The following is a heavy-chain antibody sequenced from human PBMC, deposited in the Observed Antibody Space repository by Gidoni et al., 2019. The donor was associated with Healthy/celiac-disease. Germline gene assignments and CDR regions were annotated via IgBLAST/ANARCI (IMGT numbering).Heavy chain of an antibody. CDR2: ISYDGSNK. J-gene: IGHJ6*02. CDR1: GFTFRSYA. Sequence: QVQLVESGGGVVQPGRSLRLSCAASGFTFRSYAMHWVRQAPGKGLEWVAVISYDGSNKYYADSVKGRFTISRDNSKNTLYLQMNSLRAEDTAVYYCARDRVISIAADSYYYYGMDVWGQGTTVTVSS. V-gene: IGHV3-30*04. CDR3: ARDRVISIAADSYYYYGMDV. D-gene: IGHD6-6*01.